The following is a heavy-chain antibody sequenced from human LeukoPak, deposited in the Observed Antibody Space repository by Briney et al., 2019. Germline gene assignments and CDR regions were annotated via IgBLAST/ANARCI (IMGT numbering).Heavy chain of an antibody. J-gene: IGHJ4*02. D-gene: IGHD2-15*01. Sequence: SETLSLIRAGYGRPFARHYWSRIPQPPRKRLEGIGEINSSGSTNYNPSLKSRVTISVDTSNNHSSLKLSSLTAADTAVYYCAREERYCSGGSCYPVYYWGQGTLVTVSS. CDR3: AREERYCSGGSCYPVYY. V-gene: IGHV4-34*01. CDR2: INSSGST. CDR1: GRPFARHY.